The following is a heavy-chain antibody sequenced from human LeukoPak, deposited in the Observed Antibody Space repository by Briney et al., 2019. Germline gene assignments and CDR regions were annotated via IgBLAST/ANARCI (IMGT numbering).Heavy chain of an antibody. V-gene: IGHV3-30-3*01. CDR3: ARDLRRDGYSY. CDR2: ISYDGSNK. J-gene: IGHJ4*02. CDR1: GFTFSSYA. Sequence: GGSLRLSCAASGFTFSSYAMHWVRQAPGKGLEWVAVISYDGSNKYYADSVKGRFTISRDNSKNTLYLQMNSLRAEDTAVYYCARDLRRDGYSYWGQGTLVTVSS. D-gene: IGHD5-24*01.